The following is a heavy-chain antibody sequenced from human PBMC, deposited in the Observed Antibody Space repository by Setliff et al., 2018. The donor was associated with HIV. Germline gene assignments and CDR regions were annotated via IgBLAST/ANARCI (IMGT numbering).Heavy chain of an antibody. D-gene: IGHD3-16*01. V-gene: IGHV1-69*02. J-gene: IGHJ6*03. CDR3: ARCGAGEWHLYMDV. CDR2: SIPILGIG. Sequence: SVKVSCKASGGTFSSYTINWVRQAPGQGLEWMRRSIPILGIGNDEQAQKFKGRVTFTADKSTSTVYMELSSLRSEDTAVYYCARCGAGEWHLYMDVWGKGTAVTVSS. CDR1: GGTFSSYT.